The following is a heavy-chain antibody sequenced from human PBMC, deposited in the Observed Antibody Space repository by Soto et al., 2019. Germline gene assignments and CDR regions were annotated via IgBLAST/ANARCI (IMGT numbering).Heavy chain of an antibody. Sequence: QLQLQESGPGLVRPSETLSLTCTVSDGSVSRSRYYWGWIRQSTGKGLEWIGSIYYSGDTYYNPSLKSRVTMSIDKSKNEFSLMLKSVTAADTAVYYCARSIIFCSGGNCYSFWFDPWGQGIQVTVSS. CDR2: IYYSGDT. CDR1: DGSVSRSRYY. D-gene: IGHD2-15*01. CDR3: ARSIIFCSGGNCYSFWFDP. V-gene: IGHV4-39*01. J-gene: IGHJ5*02.